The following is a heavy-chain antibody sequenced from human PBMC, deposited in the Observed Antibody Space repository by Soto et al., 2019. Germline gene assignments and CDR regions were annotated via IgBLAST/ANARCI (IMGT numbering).Heavy chain of an antibody. CDR1: GGSFSGYY. CDR3: ASSDGGSTIDY. J-gene: IGHJ4*02. V-gene: IGHV4-34*01. CDR2: INHSGST. Sequence: SETLSLTCAVYGGSFSGYYWSWIRQPPGKGLEWIGEINHSGSTNYNPSLKSRVTISVDTSKNQFSLKLSSVTAADTAVYYCASSDGGSTIDYWGQGALLTVSS.